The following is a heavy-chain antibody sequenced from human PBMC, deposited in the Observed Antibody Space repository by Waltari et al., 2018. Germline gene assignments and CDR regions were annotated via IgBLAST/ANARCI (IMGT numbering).Heavy chain of an antibody. J-gene: IGHJ6*02. CDR1: GGTFSSYA. CDR3: ARSGSGSYKYYYYGMDV. Sequence: QVQLVQSGAEVKKPGSSVKVSCKASGGTFSSYAISWVRQAPGQGLEWMGGIIPIFGTANYAQKFQGRVTMTADESTSTAYMELSSLRSEDTAVYYCARSGSGSYKYYYYGMDVWGQGTTVTVSS. D-gene: IGHD3-10*01. CDR2: IIPIFGTA. V-gene: IGHV1-69*01.